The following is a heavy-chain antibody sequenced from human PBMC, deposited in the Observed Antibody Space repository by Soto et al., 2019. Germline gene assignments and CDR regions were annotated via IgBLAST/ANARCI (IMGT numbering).Heavy chain of an antibody. CDR3: ARAPSVLDYDFWSGYYEGFDY. V-gene: IGHV4-39*01. J-gene: IGHJ4*02. CDR1: GGSISSSSYY. D-gene: IGHD3-3*01. Sequence: SETLSLTCTVSGGSISSSSYYWGWIRQPPGKGLEWIGSIYYSGSTYYNPSLKSRVTISVDTSKNQFSLKLSSVTAADTAVYYCARAPSVLDYDFWSGYYEGFDYWGQGTLLTVSS. CDR2: IYYSGST.